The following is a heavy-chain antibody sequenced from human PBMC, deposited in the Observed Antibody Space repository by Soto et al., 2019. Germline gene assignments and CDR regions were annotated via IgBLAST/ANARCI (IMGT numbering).Heavy chain of an antibody. J-gene: IGHJ6*02. CDR2: IKQDGSEK. CDR3: AGDYCSGGSCYFYYYGMDV. V-gene: IGHV3-7*03. D-gene: IGHD2-15*01. CDR1: GFTFSSYW. Sequence: PGGSLRLSCAASGFTFSSYWMSWVRQAPGKGLEWVANIKQDGSEKYYVDSVKVRFTISRDNAKNSLYLQMNSLRAEDTAVYYCAGDYCSGGSCYFYYYGMDVWGQGTTVTVSS.